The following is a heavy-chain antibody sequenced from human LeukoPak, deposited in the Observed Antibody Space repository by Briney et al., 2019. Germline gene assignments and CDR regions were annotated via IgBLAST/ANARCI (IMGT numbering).Heavy chain of an antibody. Sequence: PGGSLRLSCAASGFTFSDYYMSWIRQAPGKGLEWVSYIRSSGSTLYYADSVKGRFTISRDNAKNSLYLQMSSLRAEDTAVYYCARGGDYDILTGRDYYFDYWGQGTLVTVSS. D-gene: IGHD3-9*01. V-gene: IGHV3-11*01. CDR1: GFTFSDYY. CDR3: ARGGDYDILTGRDYYFDY. J-gene: IGHJ4*02. CDR2: IRSSGSTL.